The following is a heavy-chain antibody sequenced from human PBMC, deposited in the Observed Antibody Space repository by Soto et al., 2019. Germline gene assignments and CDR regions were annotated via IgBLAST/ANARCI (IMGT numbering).Heavy chain of an antibody. D-gene: IGHD2-2*01. CDR1: GFTFTSSA. J-gene: IGHJ3*02. CDR3: AAGDIVVVPAAMYAFEI. Sequence: SVKVSCKASGFTFTSSAMQWVRQARGQRLEWIGWIVVGSGNTNYAQKFQERVTITRDMSTSTAYMELSSLRSEDTAVYYCAAGDIVVVPAAMYAFEIWGQGTMVTVSS. V-gene: IGHV1-58*02. CDR2: IVVGSGNT.